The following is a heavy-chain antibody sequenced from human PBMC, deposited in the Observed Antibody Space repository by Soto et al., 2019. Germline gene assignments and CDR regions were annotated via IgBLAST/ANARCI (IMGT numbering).Heavy chain of an antibody. CDR1: GYTFTGYY. Sequence: ASVKVSCKASGYTFTGYYMHWVRQAPGQGLEWMGWINPNSGGTNYAQKFQGRVTMTRDTSISTAYMELSRLRSDDTAVYYCARGGDYDYVWGSYRPVGYFQHWGQGALATVSP. CDR3: ARGGDYDYVWGSYRPVGYFQH. D-gene: IGHD3-16*02. V-gene: IGHV1-2*02. CDR2: INPNSGGT. J-gene: IGHJ1*01.